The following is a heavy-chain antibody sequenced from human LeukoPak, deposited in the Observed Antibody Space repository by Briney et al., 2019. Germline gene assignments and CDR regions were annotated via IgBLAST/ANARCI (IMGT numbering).Heavy chain of an antibody. V-gene: IGHV1-2*06. CDR3: ARDLRGGECFDY. D-gene: IGHD3-10*01. CDR1: GYTFSGYY. CDR2: INPNSGGA. Sequence: ASVTVSCTASGYTFSGYYMHWVRQAPGQGLEWMGRINPNSGGANYAQKFQGRVTMTRDTSISTAYMELSRLRSDDTAVYYCARDLRGGECFDYWGQGTLVTVSS. J-gene: IGHJ4*02.